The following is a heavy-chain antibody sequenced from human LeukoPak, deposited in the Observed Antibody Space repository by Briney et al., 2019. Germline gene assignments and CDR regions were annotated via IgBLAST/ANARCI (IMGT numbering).Heavy chain of an antibody. D-gene: IGHD2-2*01. J-gene: IGHJ5*02. V-gene: IGHV1-69*05. CDR1: GGTFSSYA. CDR3: ARGCTGCFWFDP. Sequence: ASVKVSCKASGGTFSSYAISWVRQAPGQGLEWMGRIIPIFGTANYAQKFQGRVTITTDESTSTAYMELSSLRSEDTAVYYCARGCTGCFWFDPWGQGTLVTVSS. CDR2: IIPIFGTA.